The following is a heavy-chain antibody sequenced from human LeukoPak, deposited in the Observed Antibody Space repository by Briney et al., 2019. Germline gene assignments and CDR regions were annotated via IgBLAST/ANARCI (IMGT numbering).Heavy chain of an antibody. J-gene: IGHJ4*02. CDR1: GYSFASYW. CDR2: VYPDDSDT. Sequence: ESLKISWQGSGYSFASYWIGWLRQMPGKGLEGVASVYPDDSDTRYSPSFHGQVTISADKSITTAYLQWSSLRASDTAMYYCTRHSEDADGYYPFVYWGQGTWVTVSS. D-gene: IGHD3-22*01. V-gene: IGHV5-51*01. CDR3: TRHSEDADGYYPFVY.